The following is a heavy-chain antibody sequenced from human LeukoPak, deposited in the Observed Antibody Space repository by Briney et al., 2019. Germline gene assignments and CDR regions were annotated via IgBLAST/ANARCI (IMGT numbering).Heavy chain of an antibody. D-gene: IGHD1-14*01. CDR1: GFTFTDYW. V-gene: IGHV3-74*01. CDR2: ITSDGSST. Sequence: PGGSLRLSCAASGFTFTDYWMHWVRQVPGKGLVWVSHITSDGSSTGYADSAKGRFTISRDNAKNTLFLQMNSLRAEDTALYYCVRGTPGVGIDYWGQGTLVTVSS. J-gene: IGHJ4*02. CDR3: VRGTPGVGIDY.